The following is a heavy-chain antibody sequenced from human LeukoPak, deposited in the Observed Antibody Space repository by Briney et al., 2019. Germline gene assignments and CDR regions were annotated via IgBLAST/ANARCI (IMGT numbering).Heavy chain of an antibody. CDR1: GFTFGDYG. V-gene: IGHV3-20*04. CDR2: INWNGGST. Sequence: GGSLRLSCAASGFTFGDYGMSWVRQAPGKGLEWVSAINWNGGSTSYADSVKGRFTISRDHAKNSLYLQMNSLKTEDTAFYYCAKGARSSSGYTTDWGQGILVTVSS. J-gene: IGHJ4*02. D-gene: IGHD3-22*01. CDR3: AKGARSSSGYTTD.